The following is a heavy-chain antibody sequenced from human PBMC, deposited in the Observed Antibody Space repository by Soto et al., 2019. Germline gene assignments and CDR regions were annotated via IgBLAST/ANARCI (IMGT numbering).Heavy chain of an antibody. D-gene: IGHD1-20*01. Sequence: GGSLRLSCAASGFTFSNAWISWVRQAPGKGLEWVGRIKSKTDGGTTDYAAPVKGRFTISRDDSKNTLYLQMNSLKTEDTAVYYCTTAATYNSYYYYYMDVWGKGTTVTVSS. J-gene: IGHJ6*03. CDR1: GFTFSNAW. V-gene: IGHV3-15*01. CDR3: TTAATYNSYYYYYMDV. CDR2: IKSKTDGGTT.